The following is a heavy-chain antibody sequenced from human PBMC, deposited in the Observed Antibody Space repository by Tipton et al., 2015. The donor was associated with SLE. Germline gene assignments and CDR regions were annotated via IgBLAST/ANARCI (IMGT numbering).Heavy chain of an antibody. V-gene: IGHV3-23*01. CDR2: ISGSGGST. J-gene: IGHJ4*02. D-gene: IGHD2-2*02. Sequence: SLRLSCAASGFTFSSYAMSWVRQAPGKGLEWVSAISGSGGSTYYADSVKGRFTISRDNSKNTLYLQMNSLRAEDTAVYYCTTQDIVVVPAAIEGVCFDYWGQGTLVTVSS. CDR3: TTQDIVVVPAAIEGVCFDY. CDR1: GFTFSSYA.